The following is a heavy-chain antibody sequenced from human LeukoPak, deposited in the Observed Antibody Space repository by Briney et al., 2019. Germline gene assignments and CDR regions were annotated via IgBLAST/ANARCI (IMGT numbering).Heavy chain of an antibody. J-gene: IGHJ4*02. V-gene: IGHV3-74*01. CDR2: INGDASST. Sequence: GGSLRLSCAASGLTLSGYWMHWVRQAPGKGLAWVSRINGDASSTSYADSVKGRFTISRDNAKSTLYPQMNSLRVEDTAVYYCARARGNTYGYFEYWGQGALVTVSS. CDR3: ARARGNTYGYFEY. D-gene: IGHD5-18*01. CDR1: GLTLSGYW.